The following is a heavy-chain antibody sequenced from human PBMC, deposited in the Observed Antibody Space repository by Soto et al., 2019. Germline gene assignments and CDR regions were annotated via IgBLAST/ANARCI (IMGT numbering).Heavy chain of an antibody. J-gene: IGHJ6*02. CDR2: INHSGST. Sequence: KSXETLSLTCAVYGWSFSGYYWSWIRQPPGKGLEWIGEINHSGSTNYNPSLKSRVTISVDTSKNQFSLKLSSVTAADTAVYYCARFRIRLLWFGETKRHGMDVWGQGTTVTVSS. CDR3: ARFRIRLLWFGETKRHGMDV. V-gene: IGHV4-34*01. D-gene: IGHD3-10*01. CDR1: GWSFSGYY.